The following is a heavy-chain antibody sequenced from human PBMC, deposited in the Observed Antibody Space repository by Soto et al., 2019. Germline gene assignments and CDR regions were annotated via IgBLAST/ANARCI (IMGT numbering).Heavy chain of an antibody. CDR3: ARGEQYSGRIFDY. J-gene: IGHJ4*02. D-gene: IGHD1-26*01. CDR2: TYYRSKWYN. V-gene: IGHV6-1*01. Sequence: QVQLQQSGPGLVKPSQTLSVTCGISGDSVSSNSAAWNWLRQSPSRGLEWLGMTYYRSKWYNDYAFSVESRITINPDTSKNHFSLQLNFVTPEDTAVYFCARGEQYSGRIFDYWGQGTLVTVSS. CDR1: GDSVSSNSAA.